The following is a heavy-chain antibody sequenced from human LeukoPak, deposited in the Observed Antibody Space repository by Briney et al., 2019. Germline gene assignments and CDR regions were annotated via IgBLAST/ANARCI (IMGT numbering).Heavy chain of an antibody. D-gene: IGHD2-15*01. CDR1: GFTFTSSA. CDR2: IVVGSGNT. J-gene: IGHJ6*02. CDR3: AADQAEVYCSGDSCPTGYYYGMDV. V-gene: IGHV1-58*02. Sequence: GTSVKVSCKASGFTFTSSAMQWVRQARGQRLEWIGWIVVGSGNTNYAQKFQERVTITRDMSTSTAYMELSSLRSEDTAVYYCAADQAEVYCSGDSCPTGYYYGMDVWGQGTTVTVSS.